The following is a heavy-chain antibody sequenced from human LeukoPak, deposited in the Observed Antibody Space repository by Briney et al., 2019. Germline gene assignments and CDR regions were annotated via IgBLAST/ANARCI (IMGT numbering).Heavy chain of an antibody. D-gene: IGHD4-17*01. Sequence: GGSLRLSCAASGFTFSTYWMSWVRQAPAKGLEWVANINQDGSGRYHVDSVKGRITISRDNAKNSLYLQMNSLRAEDTAVYYCARDPDYGDPGPFWDYWGQGTLVTVSS. J-gene: IGHJ4*02. V-gene: IGHV3-7*01. CDR3: ARDPDYGDPGPFWDY. CDR2: INQDGSGR. CDR1: GFTFSTYW.